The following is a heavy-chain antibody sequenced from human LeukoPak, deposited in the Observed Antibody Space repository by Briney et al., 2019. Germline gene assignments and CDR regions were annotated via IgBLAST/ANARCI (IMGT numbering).Heavy chain of an antibody. Sequence: ASVKVSCKASGYTFTSYDINWVRQATGQGLEWMGWMNPNSGNTGYAQKFQGRVTMTRNTSISTAYMELSSLRSEDTAVYYCASHPVSDYDFWSGYYTYGGGSDYWGQGTLVTVSS. V-gene: IGHV1-8*01. CDR1: GYTFTSYD. D-gene: IGHD3-3*01. J-gene: IGHJ4*02. CDR3: ASHPVSDYDFWSGYYTYGGGSDY. CDR2: MNPNSGNT.